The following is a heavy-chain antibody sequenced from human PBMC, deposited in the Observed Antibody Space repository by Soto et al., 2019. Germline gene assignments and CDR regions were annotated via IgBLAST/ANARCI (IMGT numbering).Heavy chain of an antibody. V-gene: IGHV3-7*01. CDR3: ARDGYSYALDV. CDR2: IRQDGSEK. CDR1: GFTFSGPW. Sequence: EVQLVESGGGLVQPGDSLRLSCAASGFTFSGPWMSWVRQAPGKGLEWMAKIRQDGSEKYYVDSVRGRFTISRDNAKSSLYLQMNSLRADDTAVYYCARDGYSYALDVWGQGTTVTVSS. J-gene: IGHJ6*02.